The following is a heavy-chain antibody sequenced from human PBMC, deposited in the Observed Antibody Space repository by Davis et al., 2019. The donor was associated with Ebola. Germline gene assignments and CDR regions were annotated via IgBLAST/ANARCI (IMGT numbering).Heavy chain of an antibody. CDR1: GFTFDDYA. V-gene: IGHV3-30*02. CDR2: IRYDGKNE. J-gene: IGHJ3*02. Sequence: GESLKISCAASGFTFDDYAMTWVRQAPGKGLEWVAFIRYDGKNEYYADSVKGRFTISRDNAKNSLYLQMNSLRTEDTALYYCAKAPFLEGAFDMWGQGTMVTVSS. CDR3: AKAPFLEGAFDM.